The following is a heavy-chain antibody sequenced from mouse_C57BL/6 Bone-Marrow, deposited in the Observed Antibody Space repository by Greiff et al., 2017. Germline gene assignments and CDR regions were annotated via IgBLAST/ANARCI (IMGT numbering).Heavy chain of an antibody. V-gene: IGHV5-6*02. Sequence: EVKLVESGGDLVKPGGSLKLSCAASGFTFSSYGMSWVRQTPDKRLEWVATISSGGSYTYYPDSVKGRFTISRDNAKTTLYLQMSSLKSEDTAMYYCARRHAMDYWGQGTSVTVSS. CDR2: ISSGGSYT. CDR3: ARRHAMDY. CDR1: GFTFSSYG. J-gene: IGHJ4*01.